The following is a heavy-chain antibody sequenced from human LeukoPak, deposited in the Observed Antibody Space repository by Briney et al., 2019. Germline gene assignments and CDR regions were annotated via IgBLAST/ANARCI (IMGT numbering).Heavy chain of an antibody. Sequence: SETLSLTRTVSGYSISSGYYWGWIRQPPGKGLEWIGGIYDSGNTYYNPSLKSRVILSMDTSKNQFSLKLSSVTAADTAVYYCARHPSAAAKLLFDYWGQGTLVTVSS. CDR2: IYDSGNT. J-gene: IGHJ4*02. CDR1: GYSISSGYY. V-gene: IGHV4-38-2*02. CDR3: ARHPSAAAKLLFDY. D-gene: IGHD6-13*01.